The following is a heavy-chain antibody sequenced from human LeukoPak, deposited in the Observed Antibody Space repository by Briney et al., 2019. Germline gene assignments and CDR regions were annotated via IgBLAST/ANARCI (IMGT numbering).Heavy chain of an antibody. Sequence: GGSLRLSCAASGFTFSNYAMNWVRQAPGKGLEWVSFISSSSSYIYYADSVKGRFTISRDNAKNSLYLQMNSLRVEDTAVYYCARGSSSWYYLDYWGQGTLVTVSS. CDR3: ARGSSSWYYLDY. CDR2: ISSSSSYI. D-gene: IGHD6-13*01. J-gene: IGHJ4*02. CDR1: GFTFSNYA. V-gene: IGHV3-21*01.